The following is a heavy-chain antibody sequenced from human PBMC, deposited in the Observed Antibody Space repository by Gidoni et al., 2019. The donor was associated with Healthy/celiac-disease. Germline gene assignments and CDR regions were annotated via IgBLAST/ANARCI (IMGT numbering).Heavy chain of an antibody. D-gene: IGHD1-7*01. CDR2: IYYSGST. Sequence: IGSIYYSGSTYYNPSLKSRVTISVDTSKNQFSLKLSSVTAADTAVYYCARLLELREIDYWGQGTLVTVSS. V-gene: IGHV4-39*01. J-gene: IGHJ4*02. CDR3: ARLLELREIDY.